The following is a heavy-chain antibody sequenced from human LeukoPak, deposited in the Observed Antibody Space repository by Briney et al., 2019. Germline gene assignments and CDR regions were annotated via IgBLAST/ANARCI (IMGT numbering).Heavy chain of an antibody. CDR3: ARSYYYDSSGYLGSLDY. V-gene: IGHV1-69*13. D-gene: IGHD3-22*01. Sequence: ASVKVSCKASGGTFSSYAISWVRQAPGQGLEWMGGIIPIFGTANYAQKFQGRVTITADESTSTAYMELSSLRSEDTAVYYCARSYYYDSSGYLGSLDYWGQGTLVTVSS. CDR1: GGTFSSYA. CDR2: IIPIFGTA. J-gene: IGHJ4*02.